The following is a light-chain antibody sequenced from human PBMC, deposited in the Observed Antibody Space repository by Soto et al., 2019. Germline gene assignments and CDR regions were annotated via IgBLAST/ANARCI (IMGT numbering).Light chain of an antibody. CDR1: NTDVGQDKS. J-gene: IGLJ1*01. Sequence: QSVLTQPPSVSGSRGQSIIISCVGRNTDVGQDKSVSWYQQGPGKAPKLLIFEVTNRPSGVSNRFSGSRSGNTASLTISGLQPDDEGDYFCVSYTDTDTLVFGTGTKVTVL. V-gene: IGLV2-14*01. CDR3: VSYTDTDTLV. CDR2: EVT.